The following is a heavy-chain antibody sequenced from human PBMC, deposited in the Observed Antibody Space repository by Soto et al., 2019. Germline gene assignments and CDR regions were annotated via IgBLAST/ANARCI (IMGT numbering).Heavy chain of an antibody. D-gene: IGHD3-9*01. Sequence: PGGSLRLSCAASGFTFSNYVMSWVLQAPGKGLEWVSSINSGANTYYADSVKGRFTISRDNSKNTLYLQMNSLRAEDTAVYYCARDNFGYYDILTGTFDPWGQGTLVTVSS. CDR2: INSGANT. CDR3: ARDNFGYYDILTGTFDP. CDR1: GFTFSNYV. V-gene: IGHV3-23*01. J-gene: IGHJ5*02.